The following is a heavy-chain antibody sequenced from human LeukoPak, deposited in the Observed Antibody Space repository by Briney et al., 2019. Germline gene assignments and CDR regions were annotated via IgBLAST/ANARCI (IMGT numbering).Heavy chain of an antibody. CDR2: ISGDGRST. CDR1: GFTFDDYA. Sequence: GGSLRLSCAASGFTFDDYAMLWVRQPPGKGLEWVSLISGDGRSTYYADSVKGRFTISRDNSKNSLYLQMNSLRTEDTALYYCRKGRKGCSSTNCYGNFDYWGQGTLVTVSS. J-gene: IGHJ4*02. D-gene: IGHD2-2*01. V-gene: IGHV3-43*02. CDR3: RKGRKGCSSTNCYGNFDY.